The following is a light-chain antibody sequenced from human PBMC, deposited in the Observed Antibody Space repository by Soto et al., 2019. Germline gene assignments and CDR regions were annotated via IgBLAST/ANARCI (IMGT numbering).Light chain of an antibody. V-gene: IGKV1-5*03. CDR3: QEYDGHCT. CDR2: GAS. Sequence: DIQMTQSPSTLSASVGDRVTITCRASQSINSRLAWYQQKPGEAPKLLIYGASTLESGVPSRFSGSVSGTEFTLTISILQPDDFATYCCQEYDGHCTFGQGTKLEIK. J-gene: IGKJ2*02. CDR1: QSINSR.